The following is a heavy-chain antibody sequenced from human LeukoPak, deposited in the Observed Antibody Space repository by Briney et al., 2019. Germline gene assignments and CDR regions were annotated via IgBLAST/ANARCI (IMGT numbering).Heavy chain of an antibody. V-gene: IGHV4-59*01. CDR3: VSSGPSIYDVFDI. J-gene: IGHJ3*02. D-gene: IGHD6-25*01. CDR2: IYYSGST. CDR1: GGSISSYY. Sequence: SETLSLTCTVSGGSISSYYCSWIRQPPGKGLEWIGYIYYSGSTNYNPSLKSRVTISVDTSKNQFSLKLSSVTAADTAVYYCVSSGPSIYDVFDIWGQGTMVTVSS.